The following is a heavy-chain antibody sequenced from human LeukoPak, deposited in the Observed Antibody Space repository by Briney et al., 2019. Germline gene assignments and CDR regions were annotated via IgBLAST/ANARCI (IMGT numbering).Heavy chain of an antibody. V-gene: IGHV4-4*02. CDR3: ARVRKAAAAYGMDV. CDR2: IFHSGGT. J-gene: IGHJ6*02. CDR1: GGSISSNNW. Sequence: PSETLSLTCAVSGGSISSNNWWSWVRQPPEKGLEWIGEIFHSGGTNYNPSLKSRVTISVDKPKNQFSLKLSSVTAADTAVYYCARVRKAAAAYGMDVWGQGTTVTVSS. D-gene: IGHD6-13*01.